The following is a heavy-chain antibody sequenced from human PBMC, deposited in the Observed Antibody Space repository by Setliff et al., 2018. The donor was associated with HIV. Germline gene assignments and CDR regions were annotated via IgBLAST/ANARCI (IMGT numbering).Heavy chain of an antibody. Sequence: GGSLRLSCAASGLSFSTSDMNWVRHTPGKGLEWVAHIDSNGESIYYADSVRGRFSISRDNGRNSLYLQMNSLTDEDTAVYYCAREGSSGYTGWFDHWGQGTLVTVSS. CDR1: GLSFSTSD. D-gene: IGHD3-22*01. J-gene: IGHJ5*02. CDR2: IDSNGESI. CDR3: AREGSSGYTGWFDH. V-gene: IGHV3-48*03.